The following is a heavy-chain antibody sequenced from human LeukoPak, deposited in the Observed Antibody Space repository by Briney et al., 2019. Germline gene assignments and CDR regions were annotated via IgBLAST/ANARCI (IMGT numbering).Heavy chain of an antibody. CDR1: GFSFSLFG. D-gene: IGHD6-19*01. CDR3: ARDSIGYSTGWFLN. Sequence: PGGSLRLSCAASGFSFSLFGLHWVRQAPGKGLEWVAGMSYDGNNDYYADSVKGRFTISRDNSQNTLYLLMNSLRTEDTAVYYCARDSIGYSTGWFLNWGQGTLVTVSS. J-gene: IGHJ4*02. CDR2: MSYDGNND. V-gene: IGHV3-30*03.